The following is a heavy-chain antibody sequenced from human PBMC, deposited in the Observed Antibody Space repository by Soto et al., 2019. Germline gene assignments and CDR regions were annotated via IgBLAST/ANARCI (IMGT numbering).Heavy chain of an antibody. D-gene: IGHD3-9*01. J-gene: IGHJ4*02. CDR3: ARKWSYDILTGYYLFDY. Sequence: PGGSLRLSCAASGFTFSSYSMNWVRQAPGKGLEWVSSISSSSSYIYYADSVKGRFTISRDSAKNSLYLQMNSLRAEDTAVYYCARKWSYDILTGYYLFDYWGQGTLVTVSS. CDR2: ISSSSSYI. CDR1: GFTFSSYS. V-gene: IGHV3-21*01.